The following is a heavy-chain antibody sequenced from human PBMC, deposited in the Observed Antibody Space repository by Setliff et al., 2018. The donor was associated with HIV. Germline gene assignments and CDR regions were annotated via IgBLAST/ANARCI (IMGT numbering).Heavy chain of an antibody. CDR3: IIAYSSGWLSPMGFDS. Sequence: SETLSLTCTVSAGSIGSSTYYWACIRQPPGKGLEWIGTIYYSGSTYYNPSLRSRATISVDTSKNQFSLKLCSVTAADTAMYYCIIAYSSGWLSPMGFDSWGQGTLVTVSS. V-gene: IGHV4-39*01. CDR1: AGSIGSSTYY. J-gene: IGHJ4*02. D-gene: IGHD6-19*01. CDR2: IYYSGST.